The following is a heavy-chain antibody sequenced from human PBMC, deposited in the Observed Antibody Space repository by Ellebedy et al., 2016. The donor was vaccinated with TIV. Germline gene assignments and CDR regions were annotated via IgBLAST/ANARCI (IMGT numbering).Heavy chain of an antibody. CDR3: ARLPDVDTAMDNWFDP. D-gene: IGHD5-18*01. J-gene: IGHJ5*02. CDR1: GYSFTSYW. Sequence: GESLKISXKGSGYSFTSYWIGWVRQMPGKGLEWMGRIDPSDSYTNYSPSFQGHVTISADKSISTAYLQWSSLKASDTAMYYCARLPDVDTAMDNWFDPWGQGTLVTVSS. V-gene: IGHV5-10-1*01. CDR2: IDPSDSYT.